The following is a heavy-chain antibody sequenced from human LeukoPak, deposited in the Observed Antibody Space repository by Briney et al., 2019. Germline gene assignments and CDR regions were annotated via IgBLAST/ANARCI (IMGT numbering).Heavy chain of an antibody. J-gene: IGHJ6*03. Sequence: GGSLRLSRAASGFTFSSYRMSWVRQAPGKGLEWVAFIWYDGSNKYYTDSVKGRFTISRDNSKNTLYLQMNSLRAEDRAVYYCAKGRGWEASYYYYYMDVWGKGTTVTISS. CDR2: IWYDGSNK. V-gene: IGHV3-30*02. D-gene: IGHD1-26*01. CDR3: AKGRGWEASYYYYYMDV. CDR1: GFTFSSYR.